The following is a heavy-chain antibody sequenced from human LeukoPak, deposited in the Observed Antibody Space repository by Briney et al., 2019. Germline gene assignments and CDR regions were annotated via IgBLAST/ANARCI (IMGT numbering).Heavy chain of an antibody. V-gene: IGHV3-30*18. D-gene: IGHD6-13*01. CDR3: AKDRVTAAGYYFDY. CDR1: GFTFSNYG. CDR2: ISFDGSAK. Sequence: GRSLRLSCAASGFTFSNYGMHWVRQAPGKGLEWVSVISFDGSAKYYADSVKGRFTISRDNSKNTLYLQMTSLRAGDTAVYYCAKDRVTAAGYYFDYWGQGTLVTVSS. J-gene: IGHJ4*02.